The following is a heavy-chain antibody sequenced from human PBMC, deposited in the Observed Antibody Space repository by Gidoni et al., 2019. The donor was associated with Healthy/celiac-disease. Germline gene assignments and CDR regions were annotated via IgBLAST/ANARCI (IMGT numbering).Heavy chain of an antibody. Sequence: EVQLVESGGGLVKPGGSLRLSCDASGFTFSSYSMNWVRQAPGKGLVWVSSISSSSSYIYYADSVKGRFTISRDNAKNSLYLQMNSLRAEDTAVYYCARDYYYDSSGYYEGVLDFDYWGQGTLVTVSS. D-gene: IGHD3-22*01. J-gene: IGHJ4*02. CDR1: GFTFSSYS. V-gene: IGHV3-21*01. CDR2: ISSSSSYI. CDR3: ARDYYYDSSGYYEGVLDFDY.